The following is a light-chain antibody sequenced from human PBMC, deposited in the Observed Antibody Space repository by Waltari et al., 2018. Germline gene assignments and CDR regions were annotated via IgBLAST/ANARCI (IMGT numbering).Light chain of an antibody. Sequence: EILLTQSPGPLSLSPGETTTLSCRASQSLNRKFLAWYQQRPGQTPRLLIYGASTRAIGTPDRFRGSGSGIDFTLTISRLQPDDFAVYYCQQYGTSPVTFGGGTKVEIK. V-gene: IGKV3-20*01. J-gene: IGKJ4*01. CDR3: QQYGTSPVT. CDR2: GAS. CDR1: QSLNRKF.